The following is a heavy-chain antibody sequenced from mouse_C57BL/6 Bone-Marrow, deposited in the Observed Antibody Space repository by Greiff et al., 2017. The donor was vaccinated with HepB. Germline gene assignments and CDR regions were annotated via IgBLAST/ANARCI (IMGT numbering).Heavy chain of an antibody. CDR1: GFTFSDYY. Sequence: EVQRVESGGGLVQPGGSLKLSCAASGFTFSDYYMYWVRQTPEKRLEWVAYISNGGGSTYYPDTVKGRFTISRDNAKKTLYLQMSRLKSEDTAMYYCAIHPHDYYGSIPYYAMDYWGQGTSVTVSS. D-gene: IGHD1-1*01. CDR2: ISNGGGST. V-gene: IGHV5-12*01. J-gene: IGHJ4*01. CDR3: AIHPHDYYGSIPYYAMDY.